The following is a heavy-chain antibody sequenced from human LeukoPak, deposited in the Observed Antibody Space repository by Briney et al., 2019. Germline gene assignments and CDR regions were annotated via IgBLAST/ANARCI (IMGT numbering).Heavy chain of an antibody. CDR2: IIPIFGTA. Sequence: GASVKLSCKASGGTFSSYAISWVRQAPGQGLEWMGGIIPIFGTANYAQKFQGRVTITADKSTSTAYMELSSLRSEDTAVYYCARVKFSPYAFDIWGQGTMVTVSS. CDR3: ARVKFSPYAFDI. CDR1: GGTFSSYA. J-gene: IGHJ3*02. V-gene: IGHV1-69*06.